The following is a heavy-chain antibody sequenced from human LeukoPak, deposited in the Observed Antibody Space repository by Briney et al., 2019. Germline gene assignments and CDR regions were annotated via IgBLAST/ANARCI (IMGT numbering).Heavy chain of an antibody. CDR2: LNPNSDAP. Sequence: ASVKVSCKASGYTFTDYYIHWLRQAPGQGLEWMGWLNPNSDAPHYAQKFQGRVTMTRDTSISTAYMDLSRLRSDDTAVYYCARGLGYYGSGSYWDYWGQGTLVTVSS. D-gene: IGHD3-10*01. CDR1: GYTFTDYY. CDR3: ARGLGYYGSGSYWDY. J-gene: IGHJ4*02. V-gene: IGHV1-2*02.